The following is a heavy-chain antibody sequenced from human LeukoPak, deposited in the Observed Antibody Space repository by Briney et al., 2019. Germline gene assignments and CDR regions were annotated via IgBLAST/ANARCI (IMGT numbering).Heavy chain of an antibody. Sequence: ASVKVSCKASGYTFTGYYMHWMRQAPGQGLEWMGWINPNSGDTNYAQKFQGRVTMNRDTSISTAYMELSRLRSDDTAVFYCARALQIYCSSTSCYSDYWGQGTLVTVSS. J-gene: IGHJ4*02. CDR1: GYTFTGYY. CDR3: ARALQIYCSSTSCYSDY. D-gene: IGHD2-2*02. V-gene: IGHV1-2*02. CDR2: INPNSGDT.